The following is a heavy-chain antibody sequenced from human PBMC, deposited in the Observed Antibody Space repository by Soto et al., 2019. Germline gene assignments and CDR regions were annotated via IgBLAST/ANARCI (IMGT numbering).Heavy chain of an antibody. J-gene: IGHJ4*02. D-gene: IGHD2-2*01. V-gene: IGHV1-69*13. Sequence: GASVKVSCKASGGTFSSYAISWVRQAPGQGLEWMGGIIPIFGTANYAQKFQGRVTITADESTSTAYMELSSLRSEDTAVYYCARDGLLGVPAAIPSGSYYPYYFDYWGQGTLITVSS. CDR1: GGTFSSYA. CDR2: IIPIFGTA. CDR3: ARDGLLGVPAAIPSGSYYPYYFDY.